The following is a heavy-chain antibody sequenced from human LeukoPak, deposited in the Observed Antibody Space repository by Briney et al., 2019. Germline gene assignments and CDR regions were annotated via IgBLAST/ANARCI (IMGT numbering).Heavy chain of an antibody. D-gene: IGHD2-2*01. J-gene: IGHJ3*02. CDR3: ARSSAREYCSSATCYLIGAFDI. V-gene: IGHV3-7*01. CDR2: IRQDGSKI. Sequence: PGGSLRLSCAASGFTFSTYWMSWVRQAPGKGLEWVANIRQDGSKIYYVDSVKGRFTISRDNAKNSLYLQMNSLRAEDTALFYCARSSAREYCSSATCYLIGAFDIWGQGTMVTVSS. CDR1: GFTFSTYW.